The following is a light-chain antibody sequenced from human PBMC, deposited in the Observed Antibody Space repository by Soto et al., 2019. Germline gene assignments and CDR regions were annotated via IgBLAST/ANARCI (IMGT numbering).Light chain of an antibody. V-gene: IGLV2-14*01. CDR3: SSYTSSSTVV. CDR2: DVS. CDR1: SSDVGGYDY. J-gene: IGLJ2*01. Sequence: QSALTQPASVSGSPGQSITISCTGTSSDVGGYDYVSWYQQHPGKAPKLMIYDVSNRPSGVSNRVSGSKSGNTASLTISGLQAEDEADDYCSSYTSSSTVVFGGGTKVTVL.